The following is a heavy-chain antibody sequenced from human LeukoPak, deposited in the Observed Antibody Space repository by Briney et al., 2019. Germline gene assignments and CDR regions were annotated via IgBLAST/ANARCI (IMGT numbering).Heavy chain of an antibody. CDR2: IYYSGST. J-gene: IGHJ5*02. Sequence: YIYYSGSTYYNPSLKSRVTISVDTSKNQFSLKLSPVTAADTAVYYCASSWGFGELLGWFDPWGQGTLVTVSS. CDR3: ASSWGFGELLGWFDP. D-gene: IGHD3-10*01. V-gene: IGHV4-31*02.